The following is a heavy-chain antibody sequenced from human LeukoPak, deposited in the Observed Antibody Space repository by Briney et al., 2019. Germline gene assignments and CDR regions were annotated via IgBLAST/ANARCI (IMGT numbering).Heavy chain of an antibody. Sequence: PGRSLRLSCAASGFTFSSYAMSWVRQAPGKGLEWVSAISGSGGSTYYADSVKGRFTISRDNSKNTLYLQMNSLRAEDTAVYYCAISTRFDYYGSGSNDYWGQGTLVTVSS. J-gene: IGHJ4*02. CDR2: ISGSGGST. D-gene: IGHD3-10*01. CDR3: AISTRFDYYGSGSNDY. CDR1: GFTFSSYA. V-gene: IGHV3-23*01.